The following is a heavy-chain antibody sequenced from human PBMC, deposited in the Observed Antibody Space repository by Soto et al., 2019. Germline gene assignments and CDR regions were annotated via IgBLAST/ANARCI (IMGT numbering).Heavy chain of an antibody. CDR3: SRDPSPYTSGLYGIDF. D-gene: IGHD6-19*01. CDR1: GFMFSAYA. CDR2: ISYDGTNK. Sequence: PGGSLRLSCAAPGFMFSAYAMLWVRQAPGKGLEWVAAISYDGTNKYYADSIKGRFTISRDNSANTLFLQVNSLRREDTAMYYCSRDPSPYTSGLYGIDFWGHGTLVTVSS. J-gene: IGHJ4*01. V-gene: IGHV3-30*04.